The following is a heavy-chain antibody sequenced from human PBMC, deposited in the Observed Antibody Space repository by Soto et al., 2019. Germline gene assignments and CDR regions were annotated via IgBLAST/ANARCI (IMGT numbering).Heavy chain of an antibody. Sequence: GGSLRLSCAASGFTFDDYAMHWVRQAPGKGLEWVSGISWNSGSIGYADSVKGRFTISIDNAKNSLYLQMNSLRAEDTALYYCAKDTEYSSSSAFDIWGQGTMVTVSS. CDR1: GFTFDDYA. CDR3: AKDTEYSSSSAFDI. J-gene: IGHJ3*02. D-gene: IGHD6-6*01. V-gene: IGHV3-9*01. CDR2: ISWNSGSI.